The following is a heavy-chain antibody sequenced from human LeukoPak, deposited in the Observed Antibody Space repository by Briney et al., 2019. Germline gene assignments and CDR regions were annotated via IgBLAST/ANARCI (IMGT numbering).Heavy chain of an antibody. J-gene: IGHJ4*02. Sequence: SGGSLRLSCAASGFTFSSYWMSWVRQAPGKGLKWVANIKQDGSEKYYVDSVKGRFTISRDNAKNSLYLQMNSLRAEDTAVYYCATPTGYYYDSSGHPIDYWGQGTLVTVSS. CDR3: ATPTGYYYDSSGHPIDY. D-gene: IGHD3-22*01. CDR2: IKQDGSEK. CDR1: GFTFSSYW. V-gene: IGHV3-7*01.